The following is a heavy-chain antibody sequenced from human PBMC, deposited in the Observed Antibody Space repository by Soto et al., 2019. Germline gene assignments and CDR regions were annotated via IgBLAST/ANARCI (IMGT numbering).Heavy chain of an antibody. CDR2: IYHSGST. CDR1: GGSISSGGYS. Sequence: SETLSLTCAVSGGSISSGGYSWSWIRQPPGKGLEWIGYIYHSGSTYYNPSLKSRVTISVDRSKNQFSLKLSSVTAADTAVYYCARAMVRGSYYSLDYWGQGTLVTVSS. D-gene: IGHD1-26*01. CDR3: ARAMVRGSYYSLDY. J-gene: IGHJ4*02. V-gene: IGHV4-30-2*01.